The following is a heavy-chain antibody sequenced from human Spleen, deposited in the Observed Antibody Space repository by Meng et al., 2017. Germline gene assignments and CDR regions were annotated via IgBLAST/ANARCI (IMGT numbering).Heavy chain of an antibody. Sequence: AQLLKSGAEVKRPGASVRVPCQASDYTSASYGISWFRQAPGQGLEWMGWFVSNADTYPAQKFQGRVTITRDTHTSTDFMELRSLRLDDTAVYYCARGTPGRSYSDYWGQGTLVTVSS. CDR3: ARGTPGRSYSDY. J-gene: IGHJ4*02. D-gene: IGHD3-10*01. CDR2: FVSNADT. V-gene: IGHV1-18*01. CDR1: DYTSASYG.